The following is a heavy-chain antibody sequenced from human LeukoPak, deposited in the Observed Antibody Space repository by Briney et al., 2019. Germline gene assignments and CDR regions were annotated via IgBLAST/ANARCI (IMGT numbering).Heavy chain of an antibody. CDR3: AREYSSSLFDY. CDR2: INGNTGDT. CDR1: GYTFTGHY. D-gene: IGHD6-13*01. J-gene: IGHJ4*02. Sequence: ASVTVSCTASGYTFTGHYVHWVRQAPGQGLEWMGWINGNTGDTNYAQRFQGRVTMIRETSISTMYMELSRLRSDDTAVYYCAREYSSSLFDYWGQGTLVTVSS. V-gene: IGHV1-2*02.